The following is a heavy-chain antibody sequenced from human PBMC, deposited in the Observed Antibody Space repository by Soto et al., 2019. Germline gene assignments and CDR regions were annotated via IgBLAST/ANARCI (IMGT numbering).Heavy chain of an antibody. Sequence: SETLSLTCAVYGGSFSGYYWSWIRQPPGKGLEWIGEINHSGSTNYNPSLKSRVTISVDTSKNQFSLKLSSVTAADTAVYYCARDLEYSSSWYDAFDIWGQGTMVTVSS. CDR3: ARDLEYSSSWYDAFDI. J-gene: IGHJ3*02. D-gene: IGHD6-13*01. CDR2: INHSGST. CDR1: GGSFSGYY. V-gene: IGHV4-34*01.